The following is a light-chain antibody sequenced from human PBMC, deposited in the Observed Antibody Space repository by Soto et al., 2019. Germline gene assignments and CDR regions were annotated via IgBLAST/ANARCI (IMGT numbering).Light chain of an antibody. J-gene: IGKJ1*01. CDR3: QQYNDWPRT. CDR1: QSVGTY. CDR2: GAS. V-gene: IGKV3-15*01. Sequence: EIVMTQSPATLSVSPGERATLSCRASQSVGTYLAWYQQKPGQAPRLLIYGASTRAAGILPRFSGGGSGTEFTLTISSLQSEDFAVYYCQQYNDWPRTFGQGTKVGIK.